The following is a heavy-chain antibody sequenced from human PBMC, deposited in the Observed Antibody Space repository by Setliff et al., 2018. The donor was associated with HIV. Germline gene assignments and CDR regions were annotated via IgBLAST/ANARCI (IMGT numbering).Heavy chain of an antibody. D-gene: IGHD3-10*01. CDR3: VRDWLVREIIAVYYFDH. V-gene: IGHV3-48*01. J-gene: IGHJ4*02. CDR2: ISSSGNSI. CDR1: GFTFSSYS. Sequence: GGSLRLSCAASGFTFSSYSMNWVRQAPGKGLEWVSYISSSGNSIYYADSVKGRFSISRDNAKNSLYLQMNSLRAADTAVYYCVRDWLVREIIAVYYFDHWGQGTLVTVSS.